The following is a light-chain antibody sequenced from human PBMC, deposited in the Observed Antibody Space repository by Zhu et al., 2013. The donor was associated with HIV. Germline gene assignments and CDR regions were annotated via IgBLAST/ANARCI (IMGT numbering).Light chain of an antibody. CDR3: QQYDSFWT. V-gene: IGKV1-5*03. J-gene: IGKJ1*01. Sequence: DIQMTQSPTTLSASVGDRVTITCRASQSVSSWLAWYQQKPGKAPKLLIYKASTLETGVPSRFSGSGSGTEFTLTISSLQTHDSATYYCQQYDSFWTFGQGTKVEIK. CDR2: KAS. CDR1: QSVSSW.